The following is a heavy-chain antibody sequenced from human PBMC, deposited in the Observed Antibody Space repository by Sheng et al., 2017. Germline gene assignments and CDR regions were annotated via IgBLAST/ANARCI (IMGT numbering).Heavy chain of an antibody. Sequence: QVQLVQSGAEVKKPGSSVKVSCKASGGTFSSYAISWVRQAPGQGLEWMGGIIPIFGTANYAQKFQGRVTITTDESTSTAYMELSSLRSEDTAVYYCAVGYCSSTSCSGFYYYYYYMDVWGKGTTVTVSS. CDR1: GGTFSSYA. CDR2: IIPIFGTA. V-gene: IGHV1-69*05. D-gene: IGHD2-2*01. J-gene: IGHJ6*03. CDR3: AVGYCSSTSCSGFYYYYYYMDV.